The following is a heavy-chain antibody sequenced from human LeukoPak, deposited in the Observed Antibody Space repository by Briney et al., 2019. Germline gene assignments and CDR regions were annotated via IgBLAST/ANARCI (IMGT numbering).Heavy chain of an antibody. V-gene: IGHV3-23*01. J-gene: IGHJ6*02. CDR2: ISGSGGST. D-gene: IGHD6-13*01. CDR1: GFTFSSYA. Sequence: GGSLRLSCAASGFTFSSYAMSWVRQAPGKGLEWVSAISGSGGSTYYADSVKGRFTISRDNSKNTLYLQMNSLRAEDTAVYYCAKDRSGQQLGPYYYGMDVWGQGTTVTVSS. CDR3: AKDRSGQQLGPYYYGMDV.